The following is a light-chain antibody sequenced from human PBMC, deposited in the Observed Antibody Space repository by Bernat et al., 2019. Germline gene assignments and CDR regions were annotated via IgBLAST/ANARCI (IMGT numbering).Light chain of an antibody. J-gene: IGLJ3*02. CDR1: SRDIGNYNL. CDR3: CSYAGRTTFWV. Sequence: QSALTQPASVSGSPGQSITISCNGTSRDIGNYNLVSWYQHHPGTAPTLLIYGVTRRPSGVSNRLSGSKSGHTASLTISGLEADDDADYYCCSYAGRTTFWVFGGGTKLTVL. CDR2: GVT. V-gene: IGLV2-23*02.